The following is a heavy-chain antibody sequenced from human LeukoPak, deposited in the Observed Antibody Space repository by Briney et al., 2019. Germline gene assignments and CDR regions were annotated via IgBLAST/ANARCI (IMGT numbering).Heavy chain of an antibody. J-gene: IGHJ4*02. CDR2: IYTSGST. V-gene: IGHV4-4*07. CDR1: GGSINRYY. D-gene: IGHD5-18*01. CDR3: ARSRIQLWLGLRGYFDY. Sequence: PSETLSLTCTVSGGSINRYYWSWIRQPAGKGLEWIGRIYTSGSTNYNPSLKSRVTMSVDTSKNQFSLRLSSVTAADTAVYYCARSRIQLWLGLRGYFDYWGQGTLVTVSS.